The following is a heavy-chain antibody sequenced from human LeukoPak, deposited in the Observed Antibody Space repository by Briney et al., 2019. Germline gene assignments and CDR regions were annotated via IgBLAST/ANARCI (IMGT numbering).Heavy chain of an antibody. V-gene: IGHV1-46*01. J-gene: IGHJ4*02. CDR1: GYTFTSYY. Sequence: ASVKVSCKASGYTFTSYYIHWVRQAPGQGLEWMGIINPSGGNTFYAQNFQGRVTMTRDTSTTTVYMELSSLRSEDTAVYYCAKVPLTTVINYFDYWGQGTLVTVSS. CDR2: INPSGGNT. CDR3: AKVPLTTVINYFDY. D-gene: IGHD4-11*01.